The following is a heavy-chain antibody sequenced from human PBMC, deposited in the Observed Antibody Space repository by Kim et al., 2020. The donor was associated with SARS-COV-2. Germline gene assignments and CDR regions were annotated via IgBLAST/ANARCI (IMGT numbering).Heavy chain of an antibody. V-gene: IGHV4-39*01. Sequence: STCYNPSLKSRCTISVDTSKNQFSLKLSSVTAADTAVYYCAPYGGDFDYWGQGTLVTVSS. D-gene: IGHD4-17*01. CDR3: APYGGDFDY. CDR2: ST. J-gene: IGHJ4*02.